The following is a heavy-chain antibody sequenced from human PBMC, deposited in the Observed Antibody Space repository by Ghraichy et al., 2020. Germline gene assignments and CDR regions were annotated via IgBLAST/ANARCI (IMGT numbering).Heavy chain of an antibody. CDR1: GYTFTAYY. D-gene: IGHD6-19*01. CDR2: INPNSGGT. Sequence: ASVKVSCKASGYTFTAYYMHWVRQAPGQGLEWMGWINPNSGGTNYAQKFQGRVTMTRDTSISTAYMELSRLRSDDTAVYYCAREVDSRGLPLYWGQGTLVTVSS. J-gene: IGHJ4*02. CDR3: AREVDSRGLPLY. V-gene: IGHV1-2*02.